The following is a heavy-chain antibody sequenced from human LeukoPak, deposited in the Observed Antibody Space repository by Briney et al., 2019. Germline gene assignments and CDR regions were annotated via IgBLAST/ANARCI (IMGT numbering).Heavy chain of an antibody. Sequence: ASVKVSCKASGYTFSGYYIHWVRQAPGQGLEWMAWINPSNGGTNYAQKFQGRVTMTRDTSISTAYMELSRLRSDDTAVYYCARERWLQGFGWGQGTLVTVSS. CDR3: ARERWLQGFG. J-gene: IGHJ4*02. CDR2: INPSNGGT. CDR1: GYTFSGYY. V-gene: IGHV1-2*02. D-gene: IGHD5-24*01.